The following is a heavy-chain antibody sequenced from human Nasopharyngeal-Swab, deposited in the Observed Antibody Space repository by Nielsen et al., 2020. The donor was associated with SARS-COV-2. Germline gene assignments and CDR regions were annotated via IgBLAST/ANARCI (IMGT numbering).Heavy chain of an antibody. V-gene: IGHV3-33*01. J-gene: IGHJ4*02. Sequence: SLKTPCAASGFTFSRYRLHWVRQAPGKGLEWVAVIWYDGSNQYYADSVQGRFTISRDKSKNTLYLQVNGLRAEDKAVYYCARGGLDSSSWYGYYFDYWGQGTLVTVSS. CDR2: IWYDGSNQ. CDR1: GFTFSRYR. CDR3: ARGGLDSSSWYGYYFDY. D-gene: IGHD6-13*01.